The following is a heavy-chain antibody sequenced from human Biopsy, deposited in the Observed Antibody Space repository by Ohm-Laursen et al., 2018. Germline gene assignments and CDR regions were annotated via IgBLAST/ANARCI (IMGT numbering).Heavy chain of an antibody. Sequence: SETLSLTCTVSGESMGTYYWTWIRQPPGKGLEWIASIYYSGTTNYNPSLKSRVTISVDTSKNQFSLKVRSVTAADTAVYYCVRGVDYYDPYHYYALDVWGQGTTVTVSS. CDR3: VRGVDYYDPYHYYALDV. D-gene: IGHD3-22*01. V-gene: IGHV4-59*01. CDR2: IYYSGTT. J-gene: IGHJ6*02. CDR1: GESMGTYY.